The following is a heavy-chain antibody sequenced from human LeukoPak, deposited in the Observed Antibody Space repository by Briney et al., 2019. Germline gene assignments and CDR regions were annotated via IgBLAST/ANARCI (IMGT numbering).Heavy chain of an antibody. D-gene: IGHD5-18*01. CDR3: ARYTAMVHAFDI. CDR1: GGSISSYY. CDR2: IYISGST. V-gene: IGHV4-4*07. Sequence: SETLSLTCTVSGGSISSYYWSWVRQPAGKGLEWIGRIYISGSTNYNPSLKSRVTMSVDTSKNQFSLKLSSVTAADTAAYYCARYTAMVHAFDIWGQGTMVTVSS. J-gene: IGHJ3*02.